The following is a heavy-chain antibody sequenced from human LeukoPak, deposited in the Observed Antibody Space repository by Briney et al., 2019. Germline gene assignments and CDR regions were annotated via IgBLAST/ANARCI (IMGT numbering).Heavy chain of an antibody. V-gene: IGHV3-30*04. D-gene: IGHD3-10*01. Sequence: GRSLRLSCAASGFTFSTYTMHWVRQAPGKGLEWVAVISYDGSLKYYADSVKGRFTISRDNSKNTVFLQMNSLRAGDTAVYYCARGDYYGSGSYWYYFDYWGQGILVTVSS. CDR1: GFTFSTYT. J-gene: IGHJ4*02. CDR2: ISYDGSLK. CDR3: ARGDYYGSGSYWYYFDY.